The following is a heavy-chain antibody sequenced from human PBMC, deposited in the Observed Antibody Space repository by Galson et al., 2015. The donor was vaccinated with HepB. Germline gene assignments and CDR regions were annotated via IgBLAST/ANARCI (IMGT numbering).Heavy chain of an antibody. D-gene: IGHD3-22*01. CDR1: GDSVSSNSAA. V-gene: IGHV6-1*01. J-gene: IGHJ4*02. CDR2: TYYRSKWYN. Sequence: CAISGDSVSSNSAAWNWIRHSPSRGLEWLGRTYYRSKWYNDYAVSVKSRITINPDTSKNQFSLQLNSVTPEDTAVYYCARGGVVVTIYFDYWGQGTLVTVSS. CDR3: ARGGVVVTIYFDY.